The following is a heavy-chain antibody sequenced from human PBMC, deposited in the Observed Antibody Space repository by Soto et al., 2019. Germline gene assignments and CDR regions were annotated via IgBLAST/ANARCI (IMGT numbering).Heavy chain of an antibody. CDR3: AKDVTHILTGYYSDY. CDR2: ISGSGGST. Sequence: GGSLRLSCAASGFTFSSYAMSWVRQAPGKGLEWVSAISGSGGSTYYADSVKGRFTISRDNSKNTLYLQMNSLRAEDTAVYYCAKDVTHILTGYYSDYWGQGTLVTVSS. J-gene: IGHJ4*02. CDR1: GFTFSSYA. D-gene: IGHD3-9*01. V-gene: IGHV3-23*01.